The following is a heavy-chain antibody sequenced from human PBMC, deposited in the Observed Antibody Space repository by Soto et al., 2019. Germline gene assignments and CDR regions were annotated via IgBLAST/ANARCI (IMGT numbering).Heavy chain of an antibody. Sequence: ASVKVSCKASGYTFTGGYMHWVRLAPGQGLEWMAWINPNSGGTNYAQKFQGWVTMTRDTSISTAYMELSRLRSDDTAVYYCARDLTMVRGVPNYGMDVWGQGTTVTVSS. J-gene: IGHJ6*02. CDR3: ARDLTMVRGVPNYGMDV. CDR1: GYTFTGGY. D-gene: IGHD3-10*01. V-gene: IGHV1-2*04. CDR2: INPNSGGT.